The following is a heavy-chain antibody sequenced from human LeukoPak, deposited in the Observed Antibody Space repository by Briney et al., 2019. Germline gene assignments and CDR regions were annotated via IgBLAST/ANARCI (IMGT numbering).Heavy chain of an antibody. CDR1: GYTFTAHY. CDR2: INPRTGGT. D-gene: IGHD2-21*02. V-gene: IGHV1-2*02. CDR3: GRPAYCGSACYYYFDN. Sequence: ASVKVSCKASGYTFTAHYIHWLRQAPGQGHEWLGWINPRTGGTNYAEKFRGRVTVTMDTSITTAYMELYSLTSDDTAVYYCGRPAYCGSACYYYFDNWGQGTLVTVSS. J-gene: IGHJ4*02.